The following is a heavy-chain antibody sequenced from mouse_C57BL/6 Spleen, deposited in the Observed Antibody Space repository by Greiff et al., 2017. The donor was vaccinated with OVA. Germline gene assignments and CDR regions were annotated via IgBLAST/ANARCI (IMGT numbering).Heavy chain of an antibody. CDR1: GFTFSDYY. V-gene: IGHV5-12*01. Sequence: EVQLVESGGGLVQPGGSLKLSCAASGFTFSDYYMYWVRQTPEKRLEWVAYISNGGGSTYYPDTVKGRFTISRDNAKNTLYLQMSRLKSEDTAMYYCARQAYYSPSYWGQGTLVTVSA. D-gene: IGHD2-12*01. J-gene: IGHJ3*01. CDR3: ARQAYYSPSY. CDR2: ISNGGGST.